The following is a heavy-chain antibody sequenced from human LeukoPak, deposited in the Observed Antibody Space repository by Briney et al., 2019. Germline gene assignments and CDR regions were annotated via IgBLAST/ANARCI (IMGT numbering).Heavy chain of an antibody. V-gene: IGHV4-61*02. J-gene: IGHJ4*02. CDR2: IYSSGST. D-gene: IGHD4-17*01. Sequence: SETLSLTCTVSGGSISSGSYYWSWIRQPAGKGLEWIGRIYSSGSTNYNPSLKSRVTMSVDTSKNHFSLRLNSVTAADTAVYYCARHELRSPLPYYFDYWGQGTLVTVSS. CDR3: ARHELRSPLPYYFDY. CDR1: GGSISSGSYY.